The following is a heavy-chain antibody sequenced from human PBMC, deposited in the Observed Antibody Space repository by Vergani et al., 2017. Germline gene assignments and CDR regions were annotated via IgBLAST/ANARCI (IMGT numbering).Heavy chain of an antibody. J-gene: IGHJ5*02. CDR1: GGSISSGDYY. D-gene: IGHD2-15*01. CDR2: IYYSGST. CDR3: ARNAMRSGYWFDP. V-gene: IGHV4-30-4*01. Sequence: QVQLQESGPGLVKPSQTLSLICTVSGGSISSGDYYWSWIRQPPGKGLEWIGYIYYSGSTYYNPSLKSRVTISVDTSKNQFSLKLSSVTAADTAVYYCARNAMRSGYWFDPWGQGTLVTVSS.